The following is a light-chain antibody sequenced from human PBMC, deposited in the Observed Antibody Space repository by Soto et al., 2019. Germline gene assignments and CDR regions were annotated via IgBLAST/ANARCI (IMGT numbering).Light chain of an antibody. CDR2: GAS. Sequence: EVVMTQSPGTLSLSPGEGATLSCRASQSVSNNYLAWYQSKPGQAPSLLSYGASNRATGIPDRFSGSGSGTDFTLTISRLEAEETAVYYCQQYGSSGTFGQGTKVDIK. J-gene: IGKJ1*01. CDR3: QQYGSSGT. CDR1: QSVSNNY. V-gene: IGKV3-20*01.